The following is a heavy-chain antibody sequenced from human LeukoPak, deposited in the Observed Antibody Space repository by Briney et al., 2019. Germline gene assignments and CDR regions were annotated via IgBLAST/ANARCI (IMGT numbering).Heavy chain of an antibody. CDR1: GFTFSSYA. J-gene: IGHJ4*02. Sequence: GGSLRLSCAASGFTFSSYAMHWVRQAPGKGLEWVSAISGSGGSTYYADSVKGRFTISRDNSKNTLYLQMNSLRAEDTAVYYCAKVYSGYDVGPLDYWGQGTLVTVSS. V-gene: IGHV3-23*01. CDR3: AKVYSGYDVGPLDY. D-gene: IGHD5-12*01. CDR2: ISGSGGST.